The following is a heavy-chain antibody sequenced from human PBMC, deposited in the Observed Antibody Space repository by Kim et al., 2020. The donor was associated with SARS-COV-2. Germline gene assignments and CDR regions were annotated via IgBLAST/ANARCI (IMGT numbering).Heavy chain of an antibody. CDR3: AKRSSGNSGPFDY. V-gene: IGHV3-23*01. CDR1: GFTFSSTA. Sequence: GGSLRLSCAASGFTFSSTAMTWDRQAPGKGLEWVSFIIGGGETTYYADSVKGRFIISRDNSKNALYLQMDSLRAEDTAVYYCAKRSSGNSGPFDYWGQGSLVTVSS. J-gene: IGHJ4*02. D-gene: IGHD3-3*01. CDR2: IIGGGETT.